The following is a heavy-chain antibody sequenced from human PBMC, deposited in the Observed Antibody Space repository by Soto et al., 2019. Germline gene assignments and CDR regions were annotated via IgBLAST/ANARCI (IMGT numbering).Heavy chain of an antibody. V-gene: IGHV3-30*18. Sequence: GWSLRLSCAASGFTFSSYGMHLVRQAPGKGLEWVAVISGDGSNKYYRDSVKGRFTISRDNSKNTLFLQMNSLRGEDTAVYYCAKDGGEFGESYYFDHWGEGTLVTVSS. D-gene: IGHD3-10*01. CDR3: AKDGGEFGESYYFDH. CDR2: ISGDGSNK. J-gene: IGHJ4*02. CDR1: GFTFSSYG.